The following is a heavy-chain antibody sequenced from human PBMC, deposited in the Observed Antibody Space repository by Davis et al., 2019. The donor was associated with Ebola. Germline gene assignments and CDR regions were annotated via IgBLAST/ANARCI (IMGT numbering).Heavy chain of an antibody. D-gene: IGHD3-22*01. CDR1: GGTFSSYA. CDR3: ARDGYYYDSSGYYHPYYYYYMDV. CDR2: IIPIFGTA. V-gene: IGHV1-69*13. Sequence: SVKVSCKASGGTFSSYAISWVRQAPGQGLEWMGGIIPIFGTANYAQKFQGRVTITADESTSTAYMELSSLRSEDTAVYYCARDGYYYDSSGYYHPYYYYYMDVWGKGTTVTVSS. J-gene: IGHJ6*03.